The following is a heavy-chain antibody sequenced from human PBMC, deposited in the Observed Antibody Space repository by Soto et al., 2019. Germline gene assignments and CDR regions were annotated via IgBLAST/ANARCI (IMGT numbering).Heavy chain of an antibody. D-gene: IGHD3-22*01. CDR3: ARQMYDSDTGPNFQYYFDS. J-gene: IGHJ4*02. CDR2: IYPGDSDT. V-gene: IGHV5-51*01. CDR1: GYSFASHW. Sequence: PGESLKISCKGSGYSFASHWVAWVRQMPEKGLEWIGTIYPGDSDTKYSSAFRGHVTISADTSVSTAYLQWRSLEATDSAIYYCARQMYDSDTGPNFQYYFDSWGQGTPVTVSS.